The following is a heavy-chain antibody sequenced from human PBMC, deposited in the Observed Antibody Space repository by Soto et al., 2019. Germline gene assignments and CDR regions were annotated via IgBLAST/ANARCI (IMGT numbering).Heavy chain of an antibody. D-gene: IGHD6-13*01. Sequence: ASVKVSCKASGYTFTSYYMHWVRQAPGQGLEWMGVINPSGGSTDYAQKSQGRITMTRDTSTSTVYMELSSLRSEDTAVYYCARDRGRAAAGAYHYYGMDVWGQGTTVTVSS. CDR1: GYTFTSYY. CDR3: ARDRGRAAAGAYHYYGMDV. J-gene: IGHJ6*02. V-gene: IGHV1-46*01. CDR2: INPSGGST.